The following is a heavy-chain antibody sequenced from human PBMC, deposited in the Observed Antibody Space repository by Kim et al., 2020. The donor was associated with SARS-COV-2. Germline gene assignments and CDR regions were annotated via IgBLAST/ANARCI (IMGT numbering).Heavy chain of an antibody. J-gene: IGHJ4*02. Sequence: FEEGRFIISRDNSKNTLYLQMNSLRTRDTAVYHCVRLAALEWFGGRLDFDYWGQGTLVTVSS. V-gene: IGHV3-23*01. CDR3: VRLAALEWFGGRLDFDY. D-gene: IGHD3-10*01.